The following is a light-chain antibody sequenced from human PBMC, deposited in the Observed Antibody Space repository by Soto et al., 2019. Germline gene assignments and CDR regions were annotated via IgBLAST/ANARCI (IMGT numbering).Light chain of an antibody. CDR3: QQYNKWPPLT. V-gene: IGKV3-15*01. J-gene: IGKJ4*01. Sequence: EIVMTQSPATLSVSPGERATLSCRASQSISSNLAWYQLKPGQAPSLLIYGASTRATGIPARFSGSGSGTEFTLTISSLQSEDFAVYYCQQYNKWPPLTFGGGTKVEIK. CDR2: GAS. CDR1: QSISSN.